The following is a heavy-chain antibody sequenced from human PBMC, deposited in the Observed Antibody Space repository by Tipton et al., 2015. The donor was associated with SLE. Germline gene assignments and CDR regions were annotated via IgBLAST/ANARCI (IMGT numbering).Heavy chain of an antibody. V-gene: IGHV3-53*05. J-gene: IGHJ4*02. Sequence: SLRLSCAASGFTVSSNYMSWVRQAPGKGLECASVIYSGGSTYYADSVKGRFTISRDNSKNTLYLQMNNLGPEDTAVYSCAKTGHHQGGLDDWGQGTLVTVSS. D-gene: IGHD1-26*01. CDR2: IYSGGST. CDR3: AKTGHHQGGLDD. CDR1: GFTVSSNY.